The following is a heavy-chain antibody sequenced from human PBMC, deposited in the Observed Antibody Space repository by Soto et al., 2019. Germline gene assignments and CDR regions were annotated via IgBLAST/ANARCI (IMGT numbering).Heavy chain of an antibody. J-gene: IGHJ3*02. CDR2: TYYRSKWYN. CDR1: GDSVSRNSAA. CDR3: AREGIAAAGNEAFDI. D-gene: IGHD6-13*01. V-gene: IGHV6-1*01. Sequence: SQTLSLTCAISGDSVSRNSAAWNWIRQSPSRGLEWLGRTYYRSKWYNDYAVTVKSRITINPDTSKNQFSLQLNSVTPEDTAVYYCAREGIAAAGNEAFDIWGQGTMVTVSS.